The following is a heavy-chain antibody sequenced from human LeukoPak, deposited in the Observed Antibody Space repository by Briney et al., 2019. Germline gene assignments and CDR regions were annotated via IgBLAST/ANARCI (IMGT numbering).Heavy chain of an antibody. CDR3: ASLAAAGGNDAFDF. V-gene: IGHV3-66*01. Sequence: QPGGSLRLSCAASGFTFSSYAMGWVRQAPGKGLEWVSVLYSGGTTYYADSVKGRFTISRDNSKNTLYLQMNSLRAEDTAVYYCASLAAAGGNDAFDFWGQGSMVTVSS. CDR1: GFTFSSYA. J-gene: IGHJ3*01. CDR2: LYSGGTT. D-gene: IGHD6-13*01.